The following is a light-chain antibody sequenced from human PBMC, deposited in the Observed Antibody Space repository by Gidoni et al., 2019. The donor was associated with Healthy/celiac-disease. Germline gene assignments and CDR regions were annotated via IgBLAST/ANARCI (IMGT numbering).Light chain of an antibody. Sequence: EIVLTQSPGTLSLSPGERATLSCRASQSVSSSDLAWYQQKPGQAPRLLIYGASSRATGIPDRFSGSGSGTDFTLTISRLEPEDFAVYYCQQYGSSPLPTFXPXTKVDIK. J-gene: IGKJ3*01. V-gene: IGKV3-20*01. CDR2: GAS. CDR1: QSVSSSD. CDR3: QQYGSSPLPT.